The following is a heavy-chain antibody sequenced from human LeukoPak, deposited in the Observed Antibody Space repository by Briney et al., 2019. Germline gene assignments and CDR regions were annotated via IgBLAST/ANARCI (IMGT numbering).Heavy chain of an antibody. D-gene: IGHD3-22*01. CDR2: ISSSSSYI. CDR3: ARDHLDYYDSSGHSPFDY. CDR1: GFTFSSYS. J-gene: IGHJ4*02. Sequence: GGSLRLSCAASGFTFSSYSMNWVRQAPGKGPEWVSSISSSSSYIYYADSVKGRFTISRDNAKNSLYLQMNSLRAEDTAVYYCARDHLDYYDSSGHSPFDYWGQGTLLTVSS. V-gene: IGHV3-21*01.